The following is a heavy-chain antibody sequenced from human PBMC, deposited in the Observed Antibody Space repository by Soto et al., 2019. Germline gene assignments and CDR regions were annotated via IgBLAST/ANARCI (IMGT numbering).Heavy chain of an antibody. CDR1: GFTFSSYG. CDR2: ISYDGSNK. Sequence: GGSLRLSCAASGFTFSSYGMHWVRQAPGKGLEWVAVISYDGSNKYYADSVKGRFTISRGNSKNTLYLQMNSLRAEDTAVYYCAKDRYSSGWYYYWGQGTLVTVSS. D-gene: IGHD6-19*01. V-gene: IGHV3-30*18. CDR3: AKDRYSSGWYYY. J-gene: IGHJ4*02.